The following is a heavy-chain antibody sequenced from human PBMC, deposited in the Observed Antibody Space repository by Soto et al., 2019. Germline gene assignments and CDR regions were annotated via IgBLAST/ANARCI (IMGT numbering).Heavy chain of an antibody. J-gene: IGHJ4*02. V-gene: IGHV5-51*01. D-gene: IGHD6-13*01. CDR2: IYPADSDT. Sequence: GESLKISCKGSGYTFTNHCIAWVRQMPGKGLEWMGIIYPADSDTRYSPSFQGQVTISADKSISTAYVQWSSLKASDTAMYYCAKQGRAAGEDYWGQGTPVTVSS. CDR1: GYTFTNHC. CDR3: AKQGRAAGEDY.